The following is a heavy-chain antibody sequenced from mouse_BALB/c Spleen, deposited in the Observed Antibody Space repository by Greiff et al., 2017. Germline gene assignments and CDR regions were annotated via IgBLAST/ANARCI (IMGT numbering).Heavy chain of an antibody. Sequence: EVKLMESGPSLVKPSQTLSLTCSVTGDSITSGYWNWIRKFPGNKLEYMGYISYSGSTYYNPSLKSRISITRDTSKNQYYLQLNSVTTEDTATYYCARYGNFYYYAMDYWGQGTSVTVSS. J-gene: IGHJ4*01. CDR1: GDSITSGY. V-gene: IGHV3-8*02. CDR2: ISYSGST. D-gene: IGHD2-1*01. CDR3: ARYGNFYYYAMDY.